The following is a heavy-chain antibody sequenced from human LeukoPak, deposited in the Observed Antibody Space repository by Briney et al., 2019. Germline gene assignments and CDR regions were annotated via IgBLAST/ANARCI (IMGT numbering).Heavy chain of an antibody. J-gene: IGHJ4*02. CDR2: ILHSGRNYYNPTLENI. CDR3: ARALGPTDYHSGYPYYFDY. D-gene: IGHD3-22*01. CDR1: GYYVSSGYY. V-gene: IGHV4-38-2*01. Sequence: PSETLSLTCAVSGYYVSSGYYWGWIRPPPGKGLEWIGSILHSGRNYYNPTLENIYYNPSLKSRLSISIDTSDNQFSLKVTSVTAADTAVYYCARALGPTDYHSGYPYYFDYWGQGALVTVSS.